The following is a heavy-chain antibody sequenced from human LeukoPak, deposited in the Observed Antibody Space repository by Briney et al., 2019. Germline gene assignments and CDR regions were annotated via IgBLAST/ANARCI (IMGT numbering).Heavy chain of an antibody. CDR2: ISAYNGNT. Sequence: ASVKVSCKASGYTFTSYGISWVRQAPGQGLEWMGWISAYNGNTNYAQKLQGRVTMTTDTSTSTAYMELRSLRSDDTAVYYCARVPAATTPLYYYYGMDVGGQGTTVTVSS. V-gene: IGHV1-18*01. CDR3: ARVPAATTPLYYYYGMDV. CDR1: GYTFTSYG. D-gene: IGHD2-2*01. J-gene: IGHJ6*02.